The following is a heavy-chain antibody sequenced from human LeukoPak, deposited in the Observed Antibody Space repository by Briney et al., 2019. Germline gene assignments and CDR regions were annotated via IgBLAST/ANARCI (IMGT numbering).Heavy chain of an antibody. D-gene: IGHD4-17*01. Sequence: PGGSLRLPCAASGFTFRRYALSWVRQAPGKGLEWVSGLSGNGDKTYYAESVRGRFTISRDNSKNTLYLQMNSLRADDTAVYYCGKDHGDYAFDIWGQGTMVTVSS. CDR3: GKDHGDYAFDI. V-gene: IGHV3-23*01. CDR2: LSGNGDKT. J-gene: IGHJ3*02. CDR1: GFTFRRYA.